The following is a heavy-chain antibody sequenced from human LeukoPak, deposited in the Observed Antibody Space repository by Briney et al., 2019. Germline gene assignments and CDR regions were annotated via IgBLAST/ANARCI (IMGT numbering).Heavy chain of an antibody. V-gene: IGHV4-61*02. Sequence: SETLSLTCTVSGGSISSGSYYWSWIRQPAGKGLEWIGRIYTSGSTNYNPSLKSRVTISVDTSKNQFSLKLSSVTAADTAVYYCARDRSSGWTIYYMDVWGKGTTVTVSS. CDR3: ARDRSSGWTIYYMDV. CDR2: IYTSGST. CDR1: GGSISSGSYY. J-gene: IGHJ6*03. D-gene: IGHD6-19*01.